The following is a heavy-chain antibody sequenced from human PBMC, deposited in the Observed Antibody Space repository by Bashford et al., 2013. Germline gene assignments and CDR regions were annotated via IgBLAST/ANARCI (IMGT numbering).Heavy chain of an antibody. D-gene: IGHD1-20*01. CDR3: AKDLRNWDAEADAFDI. V-gene: IGHV3-30*18. J-gene: IGHJ3*02. Sequence: VRQAPGKGLEWVAVISYDGSNKYYADSVKGRFTISRDNSKNTLYLQMNSLRAEDTAVYYCAKDLRNWDAEADAFDIWGQGTMVTVSS. CDR2: ISYDGSNK.